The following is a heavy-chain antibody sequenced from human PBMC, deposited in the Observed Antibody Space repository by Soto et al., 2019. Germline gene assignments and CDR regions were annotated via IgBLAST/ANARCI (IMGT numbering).Heavy chain of an antibody. CDR2: ISSSGSTI. D-gene: IGHD3-3*01. V-gene: IGHV3-11*01. Sequence: GGSLRLSCAASGFTFSDYYMSWIRQAPGKGLEWVSYISSSGSTIYYADSVKGRFTISRDNAKNSLYLQMNSLRAEDTAVYYCARGNNDFWSGYPSAPYYYYMDVWGKGTTVTVSS. CDR1: GFTFSDYY. CDR3: ARGNNDFWSGYPSAPYYYYMDV. J-gene: IGHJ6*03.